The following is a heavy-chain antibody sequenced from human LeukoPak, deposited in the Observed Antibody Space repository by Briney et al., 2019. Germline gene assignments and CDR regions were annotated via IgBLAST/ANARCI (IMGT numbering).Heavy chain of an antibody. Sequence: PSETLSLTCAVYGGSFSGYYWSWIRQPPGKGLEWIGEIKHSGSTNYNPSLKSRVTISVDTSKNQFSLKLSSVTAADTAVYYCARQRVRSGWYDYWGQGTLVTVSS. J-gene: IGHJ4*02. D-gene: IGHD6-19*01. CDR1: GGSFSGYY. V-gene: IGHV4-34*01. CDR2: IKHSGST. CDR3: ARQRVRSGWYDY.